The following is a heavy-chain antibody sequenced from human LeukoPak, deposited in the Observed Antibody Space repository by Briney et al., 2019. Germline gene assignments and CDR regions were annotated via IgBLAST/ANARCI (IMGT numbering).Heavy chain of an antibody. CDR3: VRRVDTAMAPILYYYYYGMDV. CDR1: GGTFSSYA. D-gene: IGHD5-18*01. V-gene: IGHV1-69*13. J-gene: IGHJ6*02. Sequence: ASVKVSCKASGGTFSSYAISWVRQAPGQGLEWMGGIIPIFGTANYAQKFQGRVTITADESTSTAYMELSSLRSEDTAVYYCVRRVDTAMAPILYYYYYGMDVWGQGTTVTVSS. CDR2: IIPIFGTA.